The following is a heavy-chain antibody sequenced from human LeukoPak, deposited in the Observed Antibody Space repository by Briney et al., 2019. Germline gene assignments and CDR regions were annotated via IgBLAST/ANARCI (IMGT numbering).Heavy chain of an antibody. J-gene: IGHJ4*02. CDR3: ARDPSRDGYTE. CDR1: GFTFSSYS. V-gene: IGHV3-21*01. CDR2: ISSSSSYI. D-gene: IGHD5-24*01. Sequence: GGSLRLSCAASGFTFSSYSMNWARQAPGKGLEWVSSISSSSSYIYYADSVKGRFTISRDNAKNSLYLQMNSLRAEDTAVYYCARDPSRDGYTEWGQGTLVTVSS.